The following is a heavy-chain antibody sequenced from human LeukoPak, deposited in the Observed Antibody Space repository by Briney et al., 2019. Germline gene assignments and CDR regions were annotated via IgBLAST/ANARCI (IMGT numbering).Heavy chain of an antibody. CDR3: ASIWFAESYSGDF. D-gene: IGHD3-10*01. V-gene: IGHV1-2*02. Sequence: GASVKVSCKASGYTFTSYGISWVRQAPGQGLEWMGWINPNSGDTNYAQTFQGRVTMTRDTSISTVYMELSRLTSDDTAVYFCASIWFAESYSGDFWGQGTLVTVSS. CDR2: INPNSGDT. CDR1: GYTFTSYG. J-gene: IGHJ4*02.